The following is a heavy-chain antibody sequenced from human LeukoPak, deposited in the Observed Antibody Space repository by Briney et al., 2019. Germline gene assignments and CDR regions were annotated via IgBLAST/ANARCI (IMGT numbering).Heavy chain of an antibody. J-gene: IGHJ3*02. V-gene: IGHV4-4*07. CDR2: IYTSGST. CDR3: ARAGRTVNVFDI. D-gene: IGHD1/OR15-1a*01. CDR1: DGSMISCH. Sequence: SETLSLTCSVSDGSMISCHWSWIRQPAGKGLEWIGRIYTSGSTDYNPSLMSRVTMSVDTSKNQFSLKLRSVTAADTAVYYCARAGRTVNVFDIWGQGTIVTVSS.